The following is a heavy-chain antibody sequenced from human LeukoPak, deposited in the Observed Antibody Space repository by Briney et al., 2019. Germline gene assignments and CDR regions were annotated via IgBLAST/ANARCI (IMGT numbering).Heavy chain of an antibody. CDR3: ARLEVPPGNRGWYYES. CDR2: INQDGSEK. CDR1: GLTFINYW. Sequence: GGSLRLSCAASGLTFINYWMAWVRQTPGEGLGWVANINQDGSEKYYVDSVRGRFTISRDNAEKSLYLQMNSLRGEDTALYYCARLEVPPGNRGWYYESWGQGTLATVSS. J-gene: IGHJ5*02. D-gene: IGHD2-2*01. V-gene: IGHV3-7*01.